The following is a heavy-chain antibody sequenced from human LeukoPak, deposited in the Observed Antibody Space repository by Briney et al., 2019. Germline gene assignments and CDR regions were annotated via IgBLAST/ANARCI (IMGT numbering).Heavy chain of an antibody. V-gene: IGHV7-4-1*02. CDR2: INTKTGNP. CDR3: ARGADYGDYTQFY. J-gene: IGHJ4*02. CDR1: GYAFNTFA. D-gene: IGHD4-17*01. Sequence: ASVKVSCKASGYAFNTFALHWVRQAPGRGLEWMGWINTKTGNPSYARGFTGRFVVSLDTSVTTTYLQINSLKPEDTGFYFCARGADYGDYTQFYWGQGSLVSVPS.